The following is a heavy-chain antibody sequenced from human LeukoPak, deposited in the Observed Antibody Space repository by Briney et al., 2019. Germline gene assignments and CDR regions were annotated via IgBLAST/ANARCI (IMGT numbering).Heavy chain of an antibody. Sequence: GGTLRLSCAAAGFTFRRYGMSWVRQAPGKGLEWVSIIYSGGSTYYADSVKGRFTISRDSSKNTLYLQMNSLRAEDTAVYFCASKDPYDSSAYLLDYWGQGTLVTVSS. D-gene: IGHD3-22*01. CDR3: ASKDPYDSSAYLLDY. CDR2: IYSGGST. CDR1: GFTFRRYG. J-gene: IGHJ4*02. V-gene: IGHV3-66*01.